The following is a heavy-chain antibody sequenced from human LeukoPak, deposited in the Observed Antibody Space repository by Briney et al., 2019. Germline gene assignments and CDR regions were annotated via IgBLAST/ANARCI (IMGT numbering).Heavy chain of an antibody. Sequence: GGSLRLSCAASGFTFSSYSMHWVRQAPGKGLEWVSYISSSSSSIYYADSVKGRFTISRDNAKNSLYLQMNSLRAEDTAVYYCARDLVEGNWGQGTLVTVSS. D-gene: IGHD3-10*01. CDR3: ARDLVEGN. V-gene: IGHV3-48*01. CDR1: GFTFSSYS. J-gene: IGHJ4*02. CDR2: ISSSSSSI.